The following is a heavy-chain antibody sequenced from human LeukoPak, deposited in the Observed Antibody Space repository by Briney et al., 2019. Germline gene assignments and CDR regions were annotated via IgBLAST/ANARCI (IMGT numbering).Heavy chain of an antibody. CDR1: GGSISSYY. CDR3: ARGGYYDSGNDFRFDP. Sequence: SETLSLTCTVSGGSISSYYWSWIRQPPGKGLEWIGYIYYSGSTNYKPSLKSRVTISVDTSKNQFSLKLSSVTAADTAVYYCARGGYYDSGNDFRFDPWGQGTLVTVSS. D-gene: IGHD3-10*01. J-gene: IGHJ5*02. V-gene: IGHV4-59*01. CDR2: IYYSGST.